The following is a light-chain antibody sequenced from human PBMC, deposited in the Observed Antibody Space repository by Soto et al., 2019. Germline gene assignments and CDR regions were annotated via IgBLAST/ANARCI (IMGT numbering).Light chain of an antibody. CDR2: GAS. CDR1: QSVSSK. J-gene: IGKJ1*01. V-gene: IGKV3-15*01. Sequence: EIVMTQSPVTLSVSPGERATLSCRASQSVSSKLAWYQQKPGQAPRLLIYGASTRATDIPARFSGSGSGTDFTLTISSLQSEDFAVYYCQQYNNWPRSFGQGTKVDMK. CDR3: QQYNNWPRS.